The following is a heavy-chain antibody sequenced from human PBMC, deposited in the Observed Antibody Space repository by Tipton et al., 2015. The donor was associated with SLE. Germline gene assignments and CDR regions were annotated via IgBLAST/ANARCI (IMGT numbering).Heavy chain of an antibody. CDR3: ALLGSLLWFSPEGY. V-gene: IGHV4-4*02. J-gene: IGHJ4*02. CDR2: IDHSGST. CDR1: GGSISSRNW. D-gene: IGHD3-10*01. Sequence: TLSLTCAVYGGSISSRNWWSWIRQPPGKGREWIGEIDHSGSTNYNPSLKSRVTISVDTSKNQFSLKLSSVTAADTAVYYCALLGSLLWFSPEGYWGQGTLVTVSS.